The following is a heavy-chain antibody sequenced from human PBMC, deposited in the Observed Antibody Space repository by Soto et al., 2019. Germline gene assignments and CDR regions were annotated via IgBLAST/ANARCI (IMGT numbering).Heavy chain of an antibody. CDR1: GGSISSGGYY. CDR2: IYYSGSA. CDR3: ARGFSLLFSATYFDY. J-gene: IGHJ4*02. V-gene: IGHV4-31*03. D-gene: IGHD3-10*02. Sequence: SETLSLTCTVSGGSISSGGYYWSWIRQHPGKGLEWIGYIYYSGSAYYNPSLKSRVTISVDTSKNQFSLKLSSVTAADTAVYYCARGFSLLFSATYFDYWGQGTLVTVSS.